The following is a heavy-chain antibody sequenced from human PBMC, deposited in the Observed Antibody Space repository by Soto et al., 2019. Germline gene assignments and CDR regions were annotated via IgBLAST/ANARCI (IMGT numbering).Heavy chain of an antibody. CDR1: GFTCSSYA. Sequence: GGALRLSCAASGFTCSSYAMHWVRQAPGKGLEWVAVISYDGSNKYYADSVKGRFTISRDNSKNTLYLQMNSRRAEDTTVYYCARDKLVWDYYYGMDVWGQGTTVTVSS. V-gene: IGHV3-30-3*01. J-gene: IGHJ6*02. CDR3: ARDKLVWDYYYGMDV. D-gene: IGHD3-16*01. CDR2: ISYDGSNK.